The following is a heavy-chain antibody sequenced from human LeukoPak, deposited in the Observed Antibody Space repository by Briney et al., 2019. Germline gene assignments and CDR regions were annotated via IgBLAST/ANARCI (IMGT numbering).Heavy chain of an antibody. D-gene: IGHD5-24*01. V-gene: IGHV4-4*07. CDR1: GGSISNYY. CDR3: ARVRIGRDGYNYGIDY. CDR2: IHSTGTT. J-gene: IGHJ4*02. Sequence: SETLSLTCTVSGGSISNYYWTWIRQPAGKGLEWIGRIHSTGTTNYKPSLKSRVTISVDTSKNQFSLRLSSVTAADTAVYYCARVRIGRDGYNYGIDYWGQGTLVTVSS.